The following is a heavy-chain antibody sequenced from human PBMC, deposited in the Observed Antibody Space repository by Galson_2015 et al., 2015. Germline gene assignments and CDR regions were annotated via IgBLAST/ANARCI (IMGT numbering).Heavy chain of an antibody. Sequence: SLRLSCAASGFTFSSYWMSWVRQAPGKGPEWVANIKDDGGEKNYVDSVKGRFTTSRDNAKNSLYLQMNSLRAEDTAVYYCARDLGYCRGGRCYTVLDSWGQGILVTVSS. V-gene: IGHV3-7*01. CDR1: GFTFSSYW. D-gene: IGHD2-15*01. CDR3: ARDLGYCRGGRCYTVLDS. CDR2: IKDDGGEK. J-gene: IGHJ4*02.